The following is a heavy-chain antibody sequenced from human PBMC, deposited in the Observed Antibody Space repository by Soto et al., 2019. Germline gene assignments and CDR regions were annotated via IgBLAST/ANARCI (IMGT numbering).Heavy chain of an antibody. CDR3: ARGLATLPVFAFEI. CDR2: IYWSGDE. J-gene: IGHJ3*02. CDR1: GFSLSTSGVG. Sequence: VSGPTLVNPTQTLTLTCSFSGFSLSTSGVGVGWIRQSPGKALEWLALIYWSGDEHYRPSLKSRLSIIKDTSKSHVVLIMTDTDPVDTATYYCARGLATLPVFAFEIWGQGTMVTVSS. V-gene: IGHV2-5*01. D-gene: IGHD6-6*01.